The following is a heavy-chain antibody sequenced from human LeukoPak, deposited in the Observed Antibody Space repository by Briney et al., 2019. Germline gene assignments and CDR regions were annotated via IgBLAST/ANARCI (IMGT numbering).Heavy chain of an antibody. CDR2: IWYDGSNK. V-gene: IGHV3-33*01. CDR3: ARVSWYPNSSGYYYRGAFDI. J-gene: IGHJ3*02. Sequence: PGGSLRLSCAASGFTFSSYGMHWVRQAPGKGLEWVAVIWYDGSNKYYADSVKGRFTISRDNSKNTLYLQMNSLRAEDTAVYYCARVSWYPNSSGYYYRGAFDIWGQGTMVTVSS. D-gene: IGHD3-22*01. CDR1: GFTFSSYG.